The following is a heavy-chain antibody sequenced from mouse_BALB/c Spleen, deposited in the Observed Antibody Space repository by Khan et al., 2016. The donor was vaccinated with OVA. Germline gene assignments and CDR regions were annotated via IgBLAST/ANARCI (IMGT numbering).Heavy chain of an antibody. D-gene: IGHD1-1*02. CDR2: IWSGGNT. Sequence: QVQLKQSGPGLVQPSQNLSITCTVSGFSLTDFGVHWVRRSPGKALEWLGVIWSGGNTDYNAAFISRQSISKANSKSNIFFKRHGLQADDAATDYCVRNWVCQYVGYGGMDYWGQGTSVTVSS. CDR3: VRNWVCQYVGYGGMDY. V-gene: IGHV2-4-1*01. CDR1: GFSLTDFG. J-gene: IGHJ4*01.